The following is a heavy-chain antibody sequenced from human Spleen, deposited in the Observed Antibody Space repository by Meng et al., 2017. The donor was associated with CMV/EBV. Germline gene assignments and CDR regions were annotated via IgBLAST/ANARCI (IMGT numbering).Heavy chain of an antibody. CDR1: GGSIISHY. D-gene: IGHD5-12*01. CDR3: ARGGPEWLPVDP. Sequence: SETLSLTCTVSGGSIISHYWSWIRQPPGKGLEWIGYVYSSGSSDYNPSLNSRVTISVDTSKNQFSLNLNFVTAADTAVYYCARGGPEWLPVDPWGQGTLVTVSS. J-gene: IGHJ5*02. CDR2: VYSSGSS. V-gene: IGHV4-59*11.